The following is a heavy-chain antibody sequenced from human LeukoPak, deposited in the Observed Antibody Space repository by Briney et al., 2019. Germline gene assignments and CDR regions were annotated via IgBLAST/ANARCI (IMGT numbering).Heavy chain of an antibody. J-gene: IGHJ4*02. CDR2: IYSGGST. CDR3: ASHYGSGSYYWPN. D-gene: IGHD3-10*01. CDR1: GFTVSSNY. Sequence: GGSLRLSCAASGFTVSSNYMSWVRQAPGKGLEWVSVIYSGGSTYYADSVKGRFTISRDNSKNTLYLQMNSLRAEDTAVYYCASHYGSGSYYWPNWGQGTLVTVSS. V-gene: IGHV3-53*01.